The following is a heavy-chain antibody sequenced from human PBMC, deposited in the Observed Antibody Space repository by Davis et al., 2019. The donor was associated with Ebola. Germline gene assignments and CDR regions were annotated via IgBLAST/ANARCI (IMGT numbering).Heavy chain of an antibody. CDR1: GFTFDDYA. CDR3: ARDLIPPVLYYFDY. Sequence: PGGSLRLSCAASGFTFDDYAMHWVRQAPGKGLEWVAVIWYDGSNKYYADSVKGRFTISRDNSKNTLYLQMNSLRAEDTAVYYCARDLIPPVLYYFDYWGQGTLVTVSS. CDR2: IWYDGSNK. V-gene: IGHV3-33*08. J-gene: IGHJ4*02. D-gene: IGHD2-8*02.